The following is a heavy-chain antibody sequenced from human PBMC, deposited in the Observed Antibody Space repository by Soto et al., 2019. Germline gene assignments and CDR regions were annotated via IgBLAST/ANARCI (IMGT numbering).Heavy chain of an antibody. V-gene: IGHV4-59*01. CDR2: IFYSGTT. CDR1: GGSISSYY. Sequence: PSETLSLTCTVSGGSISSYYWSWIRQPPGKGLEWVGYIFYSGTTNYNPSLKSRVTISLDTSKNQFSLKLSSVTAADTAVYYCARVGRGCSSTSCYSYYYYYGMDVWGQGTTVTVSS. D-gene: IGHD2-2*01. J-gene: IGHJ6*02. CDR3: ARVGRGCSSTSCYSYYYYYGMDV.